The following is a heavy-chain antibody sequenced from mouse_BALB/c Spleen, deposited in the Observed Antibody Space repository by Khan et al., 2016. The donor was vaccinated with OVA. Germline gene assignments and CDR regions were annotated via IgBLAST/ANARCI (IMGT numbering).Heavy chain of an antibody. CDR2: ISYSGST. CDR3: ARKNDYGYAMDY. CDR1: GYSITSDYA. V-gene: IGHV3-2*02. J-gene: IGHJ4*01. D-gene: IGHD1-1*01. Sequence: VQLQESGPGLVKPSQSLSLTCTVTGYSITSDYAWNWIRQFPGNKLEWMGYISYSGSTSYNPSLRSRISITRDTSKNQFFLQLNSVTTEDTATYYCARKNDYGYAMDYWGQGTSVTVSS.